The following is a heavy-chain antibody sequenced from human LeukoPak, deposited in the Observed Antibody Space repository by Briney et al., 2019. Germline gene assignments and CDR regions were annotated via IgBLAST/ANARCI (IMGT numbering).Heavy chain of an antibody. D-gene: IGHD6-13*01. CDR1: GYTFTGYY. J-gene: IGHJ4*02. V-gene: IGHV1-24*01. CDR2: FDPEDGET. CDR3: ARFAADLDGEESSVDY. Sequence: ASVKVSCKASGYTFTGYYMHWVRQAPGKGLEWMGGFDPEDGETIYAQKFQGRVTMTEDTSTDTAYMELSSVTAADTAVYYCARFAADLDGEESSVDYWGQGTLVTVSP.